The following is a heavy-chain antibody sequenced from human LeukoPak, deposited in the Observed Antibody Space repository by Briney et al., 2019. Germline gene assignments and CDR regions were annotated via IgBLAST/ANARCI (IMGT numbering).Heavy chain of an antibody. D-gene: IGHD7-27*01. Sequence: SETLSLTCTLSGGSISTYYWSWSRQPPGKGLERIGYFYYTGSTKYNPSVKSRVTISADMSKNQLSLNLSSVTDADTAIYYCARSPNNWGSLPYFANWGHGPLVTVSS. CDR1: GGSISTYY. CDR2: FYYTGST. CDR3: ARSPNNWGSLPYFAN. V-gene: IGHV4-59*08. J-gene: IGHJ4*01.